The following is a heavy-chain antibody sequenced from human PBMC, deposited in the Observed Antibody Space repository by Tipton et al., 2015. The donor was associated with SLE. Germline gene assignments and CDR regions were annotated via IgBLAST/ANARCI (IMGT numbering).Heavy chain of an antibody. CDR2: IYYSVNT. Sequence: TLSLTCIVSGGSISSYYWSWIRQPPGKGLEWIGYIYYSVNTNYNPSLKSRVTISVDTSKNQFSLKLSSVTAADTAVYYCARETGGYSSVWYWYFDLWGRGTLVTVSS. V-gene: IGHV4-59*01. J-gene: IGHJ2*01. D-gene: IGHD6-19*01. CDR1: GGSISSYY. CDR3: ARETGGYSSVWYWYFDL.